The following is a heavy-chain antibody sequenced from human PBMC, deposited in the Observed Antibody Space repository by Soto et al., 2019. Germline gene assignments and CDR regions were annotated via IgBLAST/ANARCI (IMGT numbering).Heavy chain of an antibody. Sequence: PSQTLSLTCAISGDSVSSNSAAWNWIRQSPSRGLEWLGRTYYRSKWYNDYAVSVKSRITINPDTSKNQFSLQLNSVTPEDTAVYYRARDRSYYDILTGFYYYYYGMDVWGQGTTVTVSS. V-gene: IGHV6-1*01. CDR3: ARDRSYYDILTGFYYYYYGMDV. CDR1: GDSVSSNSAA. D-gene: IGHD3-9*01. CDR2: TYYRSKWYN. J-gene: IGHJ6*02.